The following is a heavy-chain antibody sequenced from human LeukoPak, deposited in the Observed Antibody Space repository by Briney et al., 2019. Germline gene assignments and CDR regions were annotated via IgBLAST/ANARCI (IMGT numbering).Heavy chain of an antibody. CDR3: ARGELVAWGGYSVRNYFDY. Sequence: PSETLSLTCAVYGGSFSVYYWSWIRQPPGKGLEWIGEINHSGSTNYNPSLKSRVTISVDTSKNQFSLKLSSVTAADTAVYYCARGELVAWGGYSVRNYFDYWGQGTLVTVSS. J-gene: IGHJ4*02. V-gene: IGHV4-34*01. D-gene: IGHD3-3*01. CDR1: GGSFSVYY. CDR2: INHSGST.